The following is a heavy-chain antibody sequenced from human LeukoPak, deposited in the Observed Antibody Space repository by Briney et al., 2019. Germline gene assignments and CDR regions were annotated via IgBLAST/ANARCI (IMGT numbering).Heavy chain of an antibody. CDR2: IGGSGATT. CDR1: GFTFSSYA. Sequence: TGGSLRLSCAASGFTFSSYAMSWVRQAPGKGLEWVSGIGGSGATTYYADSVKGRFTISRDTSKNTLYLQMNSLRAEDTAVYYCATDRQRWYFDLWGRGTLVTVSS. D-gene: IGHD1-1*01. J-gene: IGHJ2*01. V-gene: IGHV3-23*01. CDR3: ATDRQRWYFDL.